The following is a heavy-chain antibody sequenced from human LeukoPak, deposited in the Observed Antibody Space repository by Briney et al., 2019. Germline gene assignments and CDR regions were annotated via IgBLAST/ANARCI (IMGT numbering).Heavy chain of an antibody. CDR2: IYYSGST. D-gene: IGHD3-22*01. J-gene: IGHJ6*03. V-gene: IGHV4-39*07. Sequence: SETLSLTCTVSGYSISSSSYYWGWIRQPPGKGLEWIGSIYYSGSTYYNPSLKSRVTISVDTSKNQFSLKLSSVTAADTAVYYCARGTYYYDSSGYYYYYYYMDVWGKGTTVTVSS. CDR3: ARGTYYYDSSGYYYYYYYMDV. CDR1: GYSISSSSYY.